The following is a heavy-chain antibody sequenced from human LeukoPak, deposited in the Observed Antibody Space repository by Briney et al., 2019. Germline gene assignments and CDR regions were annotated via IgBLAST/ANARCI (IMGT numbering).Heavy chain of an antibody. CDR2: ISSNGGST. J-gene: IGHJ4*02. Sequence: GGSLRLSCAASGFTFSSYAMHWVRQAPGKGLEYVSAISSNGGSTYYANSVKGRFTISRDNSKNTLYLQMGSLRAEDMAVYYCARRDYYDSSGYRHWGQGTLATVSS. CDR3: ARRDYYDSSGYRH. CDR1: GFTFSSYA. V-gene: IGHV3-64*01. D-gene: IGHD3-22*01.